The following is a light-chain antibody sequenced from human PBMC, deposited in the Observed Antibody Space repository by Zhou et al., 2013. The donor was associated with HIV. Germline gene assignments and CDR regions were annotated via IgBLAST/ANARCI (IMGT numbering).Light chain of an antibody. J-gene: IGKJ1*01. V-gene: IGKV1-39*01. CDR1: QTISTY. Sequence: DVQMTQSPSSLSASVGDRVSITCRASQTISTYLNWYQQKPAKAPRLLIYDASTLQSGVPSRFSGSGSGTDFTLTISSLQPGDFAIYYCQQTEGFPWTFGQGTKVEIK. CDR2: DAS. CDR3: QQTEGFPWT.